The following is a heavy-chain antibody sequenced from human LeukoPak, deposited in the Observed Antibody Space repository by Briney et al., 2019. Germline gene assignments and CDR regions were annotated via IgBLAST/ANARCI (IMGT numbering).Heavy chain of an antibody. CDR1: GFTFRRYT. D-gene: IGHD3-22*01. J-gene: IGHJ4*02. CDR2: IGSDNTTI. Sequence: GGSLRLSCAASGFTFRRYTLNWVRQAPGKGLEWISYIGSDNTTIDYADSVKGRFTISRDNAKITLYLQMNSLRAEDTAVYYCASGNYYDSSGYYYWGQGTLVTVSS. CDR3: ASGNYYDSSGYYY. V-gene: IGHV3-48*04.